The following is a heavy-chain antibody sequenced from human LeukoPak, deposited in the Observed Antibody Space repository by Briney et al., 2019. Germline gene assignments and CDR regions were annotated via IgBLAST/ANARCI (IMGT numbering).Heavy chain of an antibody. V-gene: IGHV3-11*01. CDR1: GFTFSTYA. Sequence: GSLRLSCAASGFTFSTYAMSWIRQAPGKGLEWVSYISSSGSTIYYADSVKGRFTISRDNAKNSLYLQMNSLRAEDTAVYYCARAGSGYPALGYYYYMDVWGNGTTVTISS. J-gene: IGHJ6*03. D-gene: IGHD5-12*01. CDR3: ARAGSGYPALGYYYYMDV. CDR2: ISSSGSTI.